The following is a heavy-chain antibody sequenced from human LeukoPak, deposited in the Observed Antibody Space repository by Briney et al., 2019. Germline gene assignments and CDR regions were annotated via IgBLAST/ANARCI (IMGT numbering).Heavy chain of an antibody. CDR3: ARVGIAVAGTNYYYGMDV. Sequence: ASVKVSCKASGYTFTSYGISWVRQAPGQGLEWMGWISAYNGNTNYAQKLQGRVTMTTDTSTSTAYMELRSLRSDDTAVYCCARVGIAVAGTNYYYGMDVWGQGTTVTVSS. CDR1: GYTFTSYG. CDR2: ISAYNGNT. D-gene: IGHD6-19*01. V-gene: IGHV1-18*01. J-gene: IGHJ6*02.